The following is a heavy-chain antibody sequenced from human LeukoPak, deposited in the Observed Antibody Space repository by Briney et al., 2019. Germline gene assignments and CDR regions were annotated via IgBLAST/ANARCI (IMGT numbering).Heavy chain of an antibody. CDR2: IYYSGST. J-gene: IGHJ6*02. D-gene: IGHD6-6*01. Sequence: PSETLYLTCTVSGGSISSCYWSWIRQPPGKGLEWIGYIYYSGSTNYNPSLKSRVTISVDTSRNQFSLKLTSVTAADTAVYYCARAEYSSSLYYYGMDVWGQGTTATVSS. CDR1: GGSISSCY. CDR3: ARAEYSSSLYYYGMDV. V-gene: IGHV4-59*01.